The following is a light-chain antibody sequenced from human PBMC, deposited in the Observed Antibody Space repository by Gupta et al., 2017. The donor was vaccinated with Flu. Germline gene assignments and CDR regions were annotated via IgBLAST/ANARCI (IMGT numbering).Light chain of an antibody. J-gene: IGKJ4*01. V-gene: IGKV3-20*01. CDR2: GAS. Sequence: ERATLSGRASQSVKNNHLAWYQQKPGQTPSLLIYGASSRATGISDKFSGSGSGTDFTLTISRLEPEDFAVYYCQQYDTSPLTFGGGTKVEIK. CDR1: QSVKNNH. CDR3: QQYDTSPLT.